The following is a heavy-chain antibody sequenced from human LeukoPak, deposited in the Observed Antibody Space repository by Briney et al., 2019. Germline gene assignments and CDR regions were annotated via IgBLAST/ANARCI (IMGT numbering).Heavy chain of an antibody. CDR2: INPSGGST. CDR3: ATQELSSYYFDY. D-gene: IGHD1-7*01. J-gene: IGHJ4*02. Sequence: ASVKVSCKASGYTFTSYYMHWVRHAPGQGLEWMGIINPSGGSTSYAQKFQGRVTMTRDTSTSTVYMELSRLRSEDTAVYYCATQELSSYYFDYWGQGTLVTVSS. CDR1: GYTFTSYY. V-gene: IGHV1-46*01.